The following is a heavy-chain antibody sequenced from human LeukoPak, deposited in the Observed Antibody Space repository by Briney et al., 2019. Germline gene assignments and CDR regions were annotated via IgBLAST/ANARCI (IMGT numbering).Heavy chain of an antibody. D-gene: IGHD3-3*01. CDR3: ARGSDYDFWSGYYPPFDY. Sequence: PGRSLRISCAASGFTFSSCAMHWVRQAPGKGLEWVAVISYDGSNKYYADSVKGRFTISRDNSKNTLYLQMNSLRAEDTAVYYCARGSDYDFWSGYYPPFDYWGQGTLVTVSS. J-gene: IGHJ4*02. V-gene: IGHV3-30-3*01. CDR1: GFTFSSCA. CDR2: ISYDGSNK.